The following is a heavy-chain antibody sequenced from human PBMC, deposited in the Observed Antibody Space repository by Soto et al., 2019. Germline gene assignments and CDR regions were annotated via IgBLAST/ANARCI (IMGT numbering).Heavy chain of an antibody. D-gene: IGHD1-7*01. CDR1: GYTFTSYH. V-gene: IGHV1-2*04. CDR2: ISAYSGGT. Sequence: ASVKVSCKASGYTFTSYHIHWVRQAPGQGLEWMGWISAYSGGTNYAQKFQGWVTMTRDTSISTAYMELSRLRSDDTAVYYCARGTTGYYGMDVWGQGTTVTVSS. J-gene: IGHJ6*02. CDR3: ARGTTGYYGMDV.